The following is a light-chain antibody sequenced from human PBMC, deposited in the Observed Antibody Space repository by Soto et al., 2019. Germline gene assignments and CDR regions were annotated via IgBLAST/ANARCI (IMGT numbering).Light chain of an antibody. Sequence: YALTKRASVSGSPGQSITISSTRTSSDVGAYDFVSWYQQHPDKAPKLMLYDVRNRPSGVPNRFSGSKSVNSATLTISGLQVEYEADYCSSSYTTISPRVVGTITMLTV. V-gene: IGLV2-14*03. CDR3: SSYTTISPRV. CDR1: SSDVGAYDF. CDR2: DVR. J-gene: IGLJ1*01.